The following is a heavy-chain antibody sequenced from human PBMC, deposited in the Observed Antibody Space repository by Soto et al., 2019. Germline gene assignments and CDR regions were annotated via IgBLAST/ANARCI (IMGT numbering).Heavy chain of an antibody. CDR2: ISSSSSYI. CDR1: GFTFSSYS. Sequence: GGSLRLSCVASGFTFSSYSMNWVRQAPGKGLEWVSSISSSSSYIYYADSVKGRFTISRDNAKNSLCLQMNSLRAEDTAVYYCARASIVVVVAAGTTHYYGMDVWGQGTTVTVSS. CDR3: ARASIVVVVAAGTTHYYGMDV. V-gene: IGHV3-21*01. D-gene: IGHD2-15*01. J-gene: IGHJ6*02.